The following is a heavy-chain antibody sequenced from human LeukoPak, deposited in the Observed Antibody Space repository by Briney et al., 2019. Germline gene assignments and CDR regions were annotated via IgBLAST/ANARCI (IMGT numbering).Heavy chain of an antibody. CDR1: GYSLTELS. Sequence: ASVKVSCKVSGYSLTELSIHWVRQAPGKGLEWMGGIDPEDGETLYAQNLQGRVTMTEDTSTDTAYMELSRLGSEDTAVYYCATVWGGSSGGFDYWGQGTLVTVSS. CDR2: IDPEDGET. CDR3: ATVWGGSSGGFDY. D-gene: IGHD2-15*01. J-gene: IGHJ4*02. V-gene: IGHV1-24*01.